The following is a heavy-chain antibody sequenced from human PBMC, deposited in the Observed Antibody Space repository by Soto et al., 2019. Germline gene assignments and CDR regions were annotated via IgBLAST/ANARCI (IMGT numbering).Heavy chain of an antibody. D-gene: IGHD3-3*01. J-gene: IGHJ4*02. CDR2: IYYSGST. Sequence: QVQLQESGPGLVKPSETLSLTCTVSGGSISSYYWSWIRQPPGKGLEWIGYIYYSGSTNYNPSLKSRGIISVDTSKNQFSLKLSSVIAAATAVYYCARGGWRQIDYWGQGTLVTVSS. CDR1: GGSISSYY. V-gene: IGHV4-59*12. CDR3: ARGGWRQIDY.